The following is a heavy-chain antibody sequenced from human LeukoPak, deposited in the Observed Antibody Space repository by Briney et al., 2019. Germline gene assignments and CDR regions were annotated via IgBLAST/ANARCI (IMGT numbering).Heavy chain of an antibody. D-gene: IGHD3-22*01. CDR2: ITTDTGSP. Sequence: ASVKVSCKASGGTFSSYAISWVRQAPGQGLEWMGWITTDTGSPRYAQGFTGRFVFSLDTSVSTAYLQISSLKAEDTAVYYCARELLITRTWFDPWGQGTLVTVSS. J-gene: IGHJ5*02. V-gene: IGHV7-4-1*02. CDR1: GGTFSSYA. CDR3: ARELLITRTWFDP.